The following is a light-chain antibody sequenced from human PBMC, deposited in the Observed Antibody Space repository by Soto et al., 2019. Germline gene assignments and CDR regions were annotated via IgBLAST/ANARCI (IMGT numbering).Light chain of an antibody. V-gene: IGLV3-21*02. CDR1: NIGSKS. J-gene: IGLJ1*01. CDR3: QVWDSSSDSYV. Sequence: YDLTQPPSVSVAPGQTARITCGGNNIGSKSVHWYQQKPGQAPVLVVYDDNDRPSGIPERFSGSNSGNTATLTISRVEAGDEADYYCQVWDSSSDSYVFGTGTKLTVL. CDR2: DDN.